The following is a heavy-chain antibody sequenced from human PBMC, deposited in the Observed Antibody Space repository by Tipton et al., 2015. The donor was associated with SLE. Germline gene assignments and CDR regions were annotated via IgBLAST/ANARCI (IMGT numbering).Heavy chain of an antibody. CDR1: GGSISSYY. V-gene: IGHV4-59*05. J-gene: IGHJ5*02. CDR3: ASGPITIFGVVNH. Sequence: LRLSCTVSGGSISSYYWSWIRQPPRKGLEWIGSIYYSGSTYYNPSLKSRVIISVDTSKNQFSLKLSSLTAADTAVYYCASGPITIFGVVNHWGQGTLVTVSS. D-gene: IGHD3-3*01. CDR2: IYYSGST.